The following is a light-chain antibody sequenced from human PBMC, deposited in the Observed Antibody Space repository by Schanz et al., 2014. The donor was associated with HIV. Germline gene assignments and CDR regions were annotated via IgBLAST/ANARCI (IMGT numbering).Light chain of an antibody. CDR3: SSYTSSSTLYV. CDR1: SSDVGSYNL. Sequence: QSALTQPASVSGSPGQSITISCTGTSSDVGSYNLVSWYQHHPGKAPKLMIYEGTKRPSGVSNRFSGSKSGNTASLTVSGLQADDEADYYCSSYTSSSTLYVFGTGTKLTVL. J-gene: IGLJ1*01. CDR2: EGT. V-gene: IGLV2-14*02.